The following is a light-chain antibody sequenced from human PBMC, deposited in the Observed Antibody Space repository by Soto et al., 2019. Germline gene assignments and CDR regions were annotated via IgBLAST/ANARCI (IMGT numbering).Light chain of an antibody. CDR1: SSDIGAYNY. Sequence: QSALTQPASVSGSPGQSITISCTGTSSDIGAYNYVSWYQQHPGKAPKLMIYEVTNRPSGVSNRFSGSKSGNTASLTISGLQAEDGADYYCSSYTRITTVIFGGGTKLTVL. CDR3: SSYTRITTVI. J-gene: IGLJ2*01. CDR2: EVT. V-gene: IGLV2-14*01.